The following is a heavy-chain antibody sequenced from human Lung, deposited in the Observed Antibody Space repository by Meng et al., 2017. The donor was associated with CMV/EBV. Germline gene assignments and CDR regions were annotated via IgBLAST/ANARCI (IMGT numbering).Heavy chain of an antibody. D-gene: IGHD3-22*01. V-gene: IGHV4-34*01. CDR3: AREAAGDYDSSGPVDY. CDR2: VNHRGSS. J-gene: IGHJ4*02. Sequence: GSLRLSXAVYGGSFSGYYWSWIRQPPGKGLEWIGEVNHRGSSNYNPSLMSRVTISVDTSKKQCSLKMSSVTAADTAVYYCAREAAGDYDSSGPVDYWGQGTLVTVSS. CDR1: GGSFSGYY.